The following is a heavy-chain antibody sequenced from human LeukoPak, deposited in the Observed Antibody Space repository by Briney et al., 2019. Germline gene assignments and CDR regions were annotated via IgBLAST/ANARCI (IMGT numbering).Heavy chain of an antibody. J-gene: IGHJ3*02. CDR1: EFTFSTYG. Sequence: GGSLRLSCAASEFTFSTYGMSWVRQAPGKGLEWVSSISGSGGSTQYADSVQGRFAISRDNSNNTLYLQMNSLRVEDTAMYFCARDPNGDYIGTFDMWGRGTMVSVSS. D-gene: IGHD4-17*01. CDR3: ARDPNGDYIGTFDM. CDR2: ISGSGGST. V-gene: IGHV3-23*01.